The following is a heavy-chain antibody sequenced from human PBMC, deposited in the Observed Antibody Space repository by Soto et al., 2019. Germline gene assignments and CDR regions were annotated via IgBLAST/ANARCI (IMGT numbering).Heavy chain of an antibody. CDR1: GFTFSDYY. J-gene: IGHJ6*03. CDR3: AGDYFPSRRYDCWSGYSSYYYYYYMDV. CDR2: ISSSGSTI. V-gene: IGHV3-11*01. Sequence: QVQLVESGGGLVKPGGSLRLSCAASGFTFSDYYMSWIRQAPGKGLEWVSYISSSGSTIYYADSVKGRFTISRDNAKNTLYLQMNSLIAEDTAVYYCAGDYFPSRRYDCWSGYSSYYYYYYMDVWGKGTTVTVSS. D-gene: IGHD3-3*01.